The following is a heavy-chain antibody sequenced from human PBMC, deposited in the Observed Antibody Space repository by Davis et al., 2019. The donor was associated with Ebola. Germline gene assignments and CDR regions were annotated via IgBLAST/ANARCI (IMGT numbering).Heavy chain of an antibody. CDR3: ASGYSSPDY. CDR2: ISSSGSTI. CDR1: GFTFSSYY. D-gene: IGHD6-13*01. J-gene: IGHJ4*02. Sequence: GESLKISCAASGFTFSSYYMSWIRQAPGKGLEWVSYISSSGSTIYYADSVKGRFTISRDNAKNSLYLQMNSLRAEDTAVYYCASGYSSPDYWGQGTLVTVSS. V-gene: IGHV3-11*01.